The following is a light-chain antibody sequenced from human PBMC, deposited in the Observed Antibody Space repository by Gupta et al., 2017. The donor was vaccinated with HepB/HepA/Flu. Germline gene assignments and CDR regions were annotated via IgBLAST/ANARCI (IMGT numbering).Light chain of an antibody. V-gene: IGLV1-47*01. CDR1: RSDIGVNY. CDR3: AAWQDSVSLV. Sequence: QSVLTQPPSASGTPGQTVTISCAGSRSDIGVNYVYWYQQFPDTAPKLLISRNNQRPAGVPDRFSGSKSGTSASLAISGLRAEDEADYYCAAWQDSVSLVFGGGTKLTVL. CDR2: RNN. J-gene: IGLJ2*01.